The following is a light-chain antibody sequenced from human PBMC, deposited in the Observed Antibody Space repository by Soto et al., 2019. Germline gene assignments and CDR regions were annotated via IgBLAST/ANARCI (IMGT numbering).Light chain of an antibody. CDR2: EVS. Sequence: QSVLTQPPSASGSPGQSVTISCTGTSSDVGGYNYVSWYQQHPGKAPKLMIYEVSKRPSGVPDRFSGSKSGNTDSPTVSGLQAEDEADYYCSSYAGSNNVVFGGGTKLTVL. V-gene: IGLV2-8*01. CDR3: SSYAGSNNVV. CDR1: SSDVGGYNY. J-gene: IGLJ2*01.